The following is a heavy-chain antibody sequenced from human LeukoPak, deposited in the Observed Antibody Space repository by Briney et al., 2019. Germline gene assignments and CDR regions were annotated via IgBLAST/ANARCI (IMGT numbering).Heavy chain of an antibody. CDR2: IYTSGST. V-gene: IGHV4-4*07. CDR3: ARHKYSSGWPPEGAFDI. D-gene: IGHD6-19*01. CDR1: GGSISSYY. Sequence: SETLSLTCTVCGGSISSYYWSWIRQPAGKGLEWIGRIYTSGSTNYNPSLKSRVTMSVDTSKNQFSLKLSSVTAADTAVYYCARHKYSSGWPPEGAFDIWGQGTMVTVSS. J-gene: IGHJ3*02.